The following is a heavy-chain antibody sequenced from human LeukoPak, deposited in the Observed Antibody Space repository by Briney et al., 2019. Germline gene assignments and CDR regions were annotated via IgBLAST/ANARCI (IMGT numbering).Heavy chain of an antibody. CDR2: INYRGNT. CDR3: ARRDSYSSGYYYFDY. J-gene: IGHJ4*02. Sequence: SETLSLTCTVSGGSISSSSYYWGWIRQPPGKGLDWIGIINYRGNTYYNPSLKSRVTISVDTSKNQFSLKLSSVTAADTAEYYCARRDSYSSGYYYFDYWGQGTLVTVSS. V-gene: IGHV4-39*01. CDR1: GGSISSSSYY. D-gene: IGHD3-22*01.